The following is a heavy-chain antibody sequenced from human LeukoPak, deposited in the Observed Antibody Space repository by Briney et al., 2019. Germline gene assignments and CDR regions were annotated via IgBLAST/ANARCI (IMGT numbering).Heavy chain of an antibody. V-gene: IGHV1-18*01. J-gene: IGHJ4*02. CDR2: ISAYNGNT. CDR1: GYTFTSYG. CDR3: ARGRYCSSTSCSNAGDYFDY. Sequence: GASVKVSCKASGYTFTSYGISWVRQAPGQGLEWMGWISAYNGNTNYAQKLQGRVTMTTDTSTSTAYMELRSLRSDDTAVYYCARGRYCSSTSCSNAGDYFDYWGQGTLVTVSS. D-gene: IGHD2-2*01.